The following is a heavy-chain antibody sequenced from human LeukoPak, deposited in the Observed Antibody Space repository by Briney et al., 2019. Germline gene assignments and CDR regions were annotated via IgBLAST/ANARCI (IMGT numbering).Heavy chain of an antibody. V-gene: IGHV4-4*07. J-gene: IGHJ5*02. CDR2: IYTNGST. CDR1: GGSANNYY. CDR3: ARDTGAALGGTWFDP. Sequence: SETLSLTCTVSGGSANNYYWNWIRQPAGKGLEWIGRIYTNGSTNYNPSLKSRVTISVDTSKNQFSLKLSSVTAADTAVYYCARDTGAALGGTWFDPWGQGTLVTVSS. D-gene: IGHD3-16*01.